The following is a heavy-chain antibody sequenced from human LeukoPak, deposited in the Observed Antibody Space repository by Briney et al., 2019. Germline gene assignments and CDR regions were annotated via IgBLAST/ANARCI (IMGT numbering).Heavy chain of an antibody. Sequence: GESLRLSCAASGFTFSSYSMNWVRQAPGKVLEWVSYISSISSTIYYADSVQGRFTISRDNAKNSLYLQMNSLRAEDTAVYYCAREEWSSTSPDYWGQGTLVTVSS. CDR3: AREEWSSTSPDY. J-gene: IGHJ4*02. CDR2: ISSISSTI. V-gene: IGHV3-48*01. D-gene: IGHD2-2*01. CDR1: GFTFSSYS.